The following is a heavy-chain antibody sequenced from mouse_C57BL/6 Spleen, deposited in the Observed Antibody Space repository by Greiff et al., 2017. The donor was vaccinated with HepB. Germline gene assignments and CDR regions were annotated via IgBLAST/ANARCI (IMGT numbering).Heavy chain of an antibody. V-gene: IGHV1-72*01. D-gene: IGHD2-4*01. CDR2: IDPNSGGT. Sequence: VQLQQPGAELVKPGASVKLSCKASGYTFTSYWMHWVKQRPGRGLEWIGRIDPNSGGTKYNKKFKSKATLTVDKPSTTAYMQLSSLTSEDTAVYDCERPRYDYLYAMDYWGRGTSVTVSS. CDR1: GYTFTSYW. CDR3: ERPRYDYLYAMDY. J-gene: IGHJ4*01.